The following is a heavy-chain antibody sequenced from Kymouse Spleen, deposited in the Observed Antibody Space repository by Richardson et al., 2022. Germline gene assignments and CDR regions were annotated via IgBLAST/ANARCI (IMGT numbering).Heavy chain of an antibody. CDR2: ISYDGSNK. V-gene: IGHV3-30*18. J-gene: IGHJ4*02. CDR3: AKDIVVVVAAFDY. D-gene: IGHD2-15*01. Sequence: QVQLVESGGGVVQPGRSLRLSCAASGFTFSSYGMHWVRQAPGKGLEWVAVISYDGSNKYYADSVKGRFTISRDNSKNTLYLQMNSLRAEDTAVYYCAKDIVVVVAAFDYWGQGTLVTVSS. CDR1: GFTFSSYG.